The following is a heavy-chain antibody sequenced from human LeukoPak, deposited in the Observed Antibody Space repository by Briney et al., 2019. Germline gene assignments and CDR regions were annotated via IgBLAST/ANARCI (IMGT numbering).Heavy chain of an antibody. V-gene: IGHV3-74*01. D-gene: IGHD3-22*01. CDR1: GFTFSSYW. Sequence: GGSLRLSCAASGFTFSSYWMHWVRQAPGKGLVWVSRINSDGSSTNYADSVKGRFTISRDNAKNSLYLQMNSLRAEDTAVYYCASEARRVYYDSSGYYQNSDAFDIWGQGTMVTVSS. CDR3: ASEARRVYYDSSGYYQNSDAFDI. CDR2: INSDGSST. J-gene: IGHJ3*02.